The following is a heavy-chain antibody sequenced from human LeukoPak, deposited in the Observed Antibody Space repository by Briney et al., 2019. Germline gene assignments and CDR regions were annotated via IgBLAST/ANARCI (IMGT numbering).Heavy chain of an antibody. CDR3: AKAYSSSWTIDY. Sequence: GGSLRLSCAASGFSFRSYAMTWVRQAPGKGLEWVSGISGSGGSTYYADSVKGRFTISRDNSKNTLYLQMNSLRAEDTAVYYCAKAYSSSWTIDYWGQGTLVTVSS. D-gene: IGHD6-13*01. J-gene: IGHJ4*02. CDR2: ISGSGGST. V-gene: IGHV3-23*01. CDR1: GFSFRSYA.